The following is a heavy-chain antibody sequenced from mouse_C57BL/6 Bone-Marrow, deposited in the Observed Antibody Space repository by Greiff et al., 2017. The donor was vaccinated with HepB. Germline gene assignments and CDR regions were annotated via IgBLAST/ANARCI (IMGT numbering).Heavy chain of an antibody. Sequence: EVQLQQSGPVLVKPGASVKMSCKASGYTFTDYYMNWVKQSHGKGLEWIGVINPYNGGTSYNQKFKGKATLTVDKSSSTAYMELNSLTSEDSAVYYCATLITTVVAFDYWGQGTTLTVSA. V-gene: IGHV1-19*01. D-gene: IGHD1-1*01. CDR3: ATLITTVVAFDY. CDR2: INPYNGGT. CDR1: GYTFTDYY. J-gene: IGHJ2*01.